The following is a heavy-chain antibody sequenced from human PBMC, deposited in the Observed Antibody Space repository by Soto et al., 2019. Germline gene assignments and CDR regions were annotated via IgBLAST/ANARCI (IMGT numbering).Heavy chain of an antibody. V-gene: IGHV2-5*02. J-gene: IGHJ4*02. CDR2: IYWDDDK. CDR1: GFSLSTSGVG. Sequence: QITLKESGPTLVKPTQTLTLTCTFSGFSLSTSGVGVGWIRQPPGKALEWLAVIYWDDDKRYSPSLKRRLTNTKDTSKNQVVLIMTNMDPVDTATYDCAHISAKPTFDYWGQGTLVTVSS. CDR3: AHISAKPTFDY.